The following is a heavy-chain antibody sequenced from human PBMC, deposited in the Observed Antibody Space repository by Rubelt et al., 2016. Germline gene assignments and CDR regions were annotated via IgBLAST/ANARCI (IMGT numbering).Heavy chain of an antibody. CDR3: VSGGHMDV. Sequence: VQPGGSVRLSCAASGFSFGGHWMAWVRLASGKGLEWVANMNPGGSEQHYVDSVNGRFIISRDNAKNSVDLQLNNLRVEDTAVYHCVSGGHMDVWGRGTTVTVSS. CDR2: MNPGGSEQ. J-gene: IGHJ6*03. V-gene: IGHV3-7*01. CDR1: GFSFGGHW.